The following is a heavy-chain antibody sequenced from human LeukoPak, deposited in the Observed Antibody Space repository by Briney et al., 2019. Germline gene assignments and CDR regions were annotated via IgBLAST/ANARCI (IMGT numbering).Heavy chain of an antibody. Sequence: ASVKVSCKASGYTFTGYYMHWVRQAPGQGLEWMGWINPNSGGTNYAQKFRGRVTMTRDTSISTAYMELSRLRSDDTAVYYCAREPPYCSSTSCFLPPPYYYYGMDVWGQGTTVTVSS. V-gene: IGHV1-2*02. J-gene: IGHJ6*02. CDR3: AREPPYCSSTSCFLPPPYYYYGMDV. D-gene: IGHD2-2*01. CDR2: INPNSGGT. CDR1: GYTFTGYY.